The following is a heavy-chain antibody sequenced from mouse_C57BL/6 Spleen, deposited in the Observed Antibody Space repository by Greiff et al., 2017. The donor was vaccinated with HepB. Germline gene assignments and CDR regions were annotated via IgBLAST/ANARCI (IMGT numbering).Heavy chain of an antibody. J-gene: IGHJ3*01. Sequence: DVHLVESGGGLVKPGGSLKLSCAASGFTFSSYAMSWVRQTPEKRLEWVATISDGGSYTYYPDNVKGRFTISRDNAKNNLYLQMSHLKSEDTAMYYCARDGGYYGSSTFAYWGQGTLVTVSA. V-gene: IGHV5-4*01. CDR3: ARDGGYYGSSTFAY. CDR2: ISDGGSYT. CDR1: GFTFSSYA. D-gene: IGHD1-1*01.